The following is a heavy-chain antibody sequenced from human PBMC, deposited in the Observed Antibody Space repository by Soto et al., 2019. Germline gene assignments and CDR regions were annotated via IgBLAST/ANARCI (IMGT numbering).Heavy chain of an antibody. CDR3: ARDLEYYDFWSGQDYYYYYMDV. CDR1: GDSFSSNSAA. CDR2: TYYRSKWYN. J-gene: IGHJ6*03. Sequence: SQTLSLTCAISGDSFSSNSAAWNWIRQSPSRGLEWLGRTYYRSKWYNDYAVSVKSRITINPDTSKNQFSLQLNSVTPEDTAVYYCARDLEYYDFWSGQDYYYYYMDVWGKGTTVTVSS. D-gene: IGHD3-3*01. V-gene: IGHV6-1*01.